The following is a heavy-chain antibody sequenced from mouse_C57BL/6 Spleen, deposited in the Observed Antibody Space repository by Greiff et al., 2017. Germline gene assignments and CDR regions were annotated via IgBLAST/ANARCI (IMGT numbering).Heavy chain of an antibody. V-gene: IGHV1-82*01. J-gene: IGHJ2*01. CDR3: ARSTMVTTAFDY. CDR1: GYAFSSSW. D-gene: IGHD2-2*01. CDR2: IYPGDGDT. Sequence: QVQLQQSGPELVKPGASVKISCKASGYAFSSSWMNWVKQRPGKGLEWIGRIYPGDGDTNYNGKFKGKATLTADKSSSTAYMQLSSLTSEDSAVYFCARSTMVTTAFDYWGQGTTLTGSS.